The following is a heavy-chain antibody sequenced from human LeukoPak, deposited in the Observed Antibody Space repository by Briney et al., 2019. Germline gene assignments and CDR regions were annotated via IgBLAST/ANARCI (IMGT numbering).Heavy chain of an antibody. D-gene: IGHD6-13*01. Sequence: SETLSLTCTVSGGSISSSSYYWGWIRQPPGKGLEWIGSIYYSGSTYYNPSLKSRVTISVDTSKNQFSLKLSSVPAADTAVYYCAKKDSSSWSPFDYWGQGTLVTVSS. V-gene: IGHV4-39*07. J-gene: IGHJ4*02. CDR3: AKKDSSSWSPFDY. CDR2: IYYSGST. CDR1: GGSISSSSYY.